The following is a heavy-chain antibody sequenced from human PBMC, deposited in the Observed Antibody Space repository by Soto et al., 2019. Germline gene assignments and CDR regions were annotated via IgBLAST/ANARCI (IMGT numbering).Heavy chain of an antibody. Sequence: PSETLSLTCAVYGGSFSGYFWSWIRQPPGKGLEWIGEINHSGSTNYNPSLKSRVTISVDTSKNQFSLKLSTVTTTDTAVYYCARGSSYRRYYYYYYYGMDVWGQGTTVTVSS. D-gene: IGHD3-9*01. CDR1: GGSFSGYF. CDR3: ARGSSYRRYYYYYYYGMDV. CDR2: INHSGST. J-gene: IGHJ6*02. V-gene: IGHV4-34*01.